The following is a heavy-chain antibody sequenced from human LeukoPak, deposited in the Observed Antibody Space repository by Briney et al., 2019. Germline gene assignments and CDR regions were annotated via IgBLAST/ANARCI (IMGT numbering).Heavy chain of an antibody. CDR2: ISAYNGNT. CDR3: ARDDYFDSSGLTPPFDY. D-gene: IGHD3-22*01. V-gene: IGHV1-18*01. J-gene: IGHJ4*02. CDR1: GYTFTNYG. Sequence: ASVKVSCKASGYTFTNYGISWVRQAPGQGLEWMGWISAYNGNTNYAQKLQGRVTMTADTSASTAYMELRSLRSDDTALYYCARDDYFDSSGLTPPFDYWGQGTLVTVSS.